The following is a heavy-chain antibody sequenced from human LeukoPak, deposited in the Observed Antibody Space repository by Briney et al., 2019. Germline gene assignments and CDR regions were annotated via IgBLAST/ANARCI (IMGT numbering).Heavy chain of an antibody. V-gene: IGHV4-30-2*01. J-gene: IGHJ4*02. D-gene: IGHD5-24*01. CDR2: INHSGST. CDR3: ARAQHRRLGMVI. CDR1: GGSISSGGYY. Sequence: SQTLSLTCAVSGGSISSGGYYWSWIRQPPGKGLEWIGEINHSGSTNYNPSLKSRVTISVDTSKNQFSLKLSSVTAADTAVYYCARAQHRRLGMVIWGQGTLVTVSS.